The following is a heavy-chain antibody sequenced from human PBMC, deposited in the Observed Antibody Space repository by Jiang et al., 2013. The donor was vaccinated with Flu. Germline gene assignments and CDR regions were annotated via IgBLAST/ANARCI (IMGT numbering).Heavy chain of an antibody. CDR2: TYYRSKWVN. Sequence: SQTLSLTCAISGDSVSSNTAAWNWIRQSPSRGLEWLGRTYYRSKWVNDYAVSVKSRITVNSDTSKNHFSLELNSVTPEDTAVYYCARGVTSGVGQFDIWGQGTMVTVSS. D-gene: IGHD2-8*01. CDR3: ARGVTSGVGQFDI. J-gene: IGHJ3*02. CDR1: GDSVSSNTAA. V-gene: IGHV6-1*01.